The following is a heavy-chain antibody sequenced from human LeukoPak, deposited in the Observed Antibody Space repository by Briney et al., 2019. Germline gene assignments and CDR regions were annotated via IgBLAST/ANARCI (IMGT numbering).Heavy chain of an antibody. CDR1: GGSISSYY. CDR2: IYYSGNT. D-gene: IGHD3-10*01. J-gene: IGHJ4*02. Sequence: PSETLSLTCTVSGGSISSYYWSWIRQPPGKGLEWIGYIYYSGNTNYNPSLKSRVTISVDASKNQFSLKLSSVTAADTAVYYCARMYYYGSGPWYFDYWGQGTLVTVSS. V-gene: IGHV4-59*01. CDR3: ARMYYYGSGPWYFDY.